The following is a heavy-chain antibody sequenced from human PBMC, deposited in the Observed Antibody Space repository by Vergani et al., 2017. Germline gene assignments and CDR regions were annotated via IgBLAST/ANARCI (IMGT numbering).Heavy chain of an antibody. J-gene: IGHJ6*03. Sequence: QVQLQETGPGLVKPSQTLSPPFSVSGGSIRSFDHCLTWIRQRPGKGLEWIGYIFYRGTTSDHPSLRSRLTFSVDTSQNQFSLKLRSVTAADTAVYYCARGDTQVPATSHFYYMDVEDKGTTVVVSS. V-gene: IGHV4-31*03. CDR3: ARGDTQVPATSHFYYMDV. CDR2: IFYRGTT. CDR1: GGSIRSFDHC. D-gene: IGHD6-25*01.